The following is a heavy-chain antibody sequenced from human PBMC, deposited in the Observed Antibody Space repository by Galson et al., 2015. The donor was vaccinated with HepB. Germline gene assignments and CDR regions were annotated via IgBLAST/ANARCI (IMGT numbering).Heavy chain of an antibody. D-gene: IGHD6-19*01. J-gene: IGHJ4*02. Sequence: SLRLSCAASGFTFSDYYMSWIRQAPGKGLEWVSYISSSSSYTNYADSVKGRFTIPRDNAKNSLYLQMNSLRAEDTAVYYCARGGAWLVPDYWGQGTLVTVSS. V-gene: IGHV3-11*06. CDR3: ARGGAWLVPDY. CDR2: ISSSSSYT. CDR1: GFTFSDYY.